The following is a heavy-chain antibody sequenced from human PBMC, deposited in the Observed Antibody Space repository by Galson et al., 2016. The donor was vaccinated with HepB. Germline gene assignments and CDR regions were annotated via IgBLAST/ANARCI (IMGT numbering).Heavy chain of an antibody. J-gene: IGHJ2*01. CDR3: AKVGGAYYNIFNGVDWYFDL. V-gene: IGHV3-23*01. D-gene: IGHD3-9*01. Sequence: SLRLSCAASGFTFSTYAMSWVRQAPGKGLEWVSGVSGSASGTYYADSVKGRFTISRDNSKNMLFLQVNSLRAVDTAVYYCAKVGGAYYNIFNGVDWYFDLWGRGTLVTVSS. CDR2: VSGSASGT. CDR1: GFTFSTYA.